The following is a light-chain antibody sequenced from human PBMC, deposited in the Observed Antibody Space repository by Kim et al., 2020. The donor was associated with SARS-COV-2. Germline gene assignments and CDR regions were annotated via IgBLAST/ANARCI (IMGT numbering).Light chain of an antibody. V-gene: IGKV1-8*01. CDR1: QDISSF. J-gene: IGKJ1*01. Sequence: AIRMTQSPSSFSASTGDRVTITCRANQDISSFLAWYQQKPGKAPKLLIYGASTLQSGVPSRFSGSGSGTEFTLTISSLQSEDFATYYCQQYYSYSPWTFGQGTKVDIK. CDR3: QQYYSYSPWT. CDR2: GAS.